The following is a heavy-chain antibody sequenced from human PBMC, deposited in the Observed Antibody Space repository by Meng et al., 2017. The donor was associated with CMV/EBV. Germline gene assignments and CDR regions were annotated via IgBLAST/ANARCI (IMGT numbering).Heavy chain of an antibody. CDR2: ILGGGNT. CDR3: AKDHPYYYGSGSYSGGYYFDY. CDR1: GFSVSRND. D-gene: IGHD3-10*01. Sequence: GESLKISCAASGFSVSRNDMSWVRQAPGKGLEWVSIILGGGNTYYADSVKGRFTISRDNSKNTLYLQMNSLRAEDTAVYYCAKDHPYYYGSGSYSGGYYFDYWGQGTLVTVSS. J-gene: IGHJ4*02. V-gene: IGHV3-53*01.